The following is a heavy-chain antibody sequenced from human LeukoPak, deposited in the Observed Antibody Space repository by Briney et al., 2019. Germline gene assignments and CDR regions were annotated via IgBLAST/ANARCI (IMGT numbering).Heavy chain of an antibody. CDR1: GYSFTSYG. CDR2: ISTYNGNT. CDR3: ARDPVRNNWFDP. V-gene: IGHV1-18*01. J-gene: IGHJ5*02. D-gene: IGHD3-3*01. Sequence: ASVKVSCKASGYSFTSYGISWVRQAPGQGLEWMGWISTYNGNTNYAQKVQGRVTMTTDTSTSTAYMELRSLRSDDTAVYYCARDPVRNNWFDPWGQGTLVTVSS.